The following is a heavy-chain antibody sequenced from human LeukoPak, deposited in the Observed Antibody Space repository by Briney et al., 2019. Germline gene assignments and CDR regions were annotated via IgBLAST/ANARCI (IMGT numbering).Heavy chain of an antibody. CDR3: KSSPVGPFDS. CDR1: GFTLSTYA. CDR2: ISSNGGGT. Sequence: GGSLRLSCSASGFTLSTYAMHWVRQAPGKGLEYVSAISSNGGGTYYADSVKGRFTISRDNSKNTLYLQMSSLRPEDTAVYYCKSSPVGPFDSWGQGTLVTVSS. J-gene: IGHJ4*02. V-gene: IGHV3-64D*06. D-gene: IGHD1-26*01.